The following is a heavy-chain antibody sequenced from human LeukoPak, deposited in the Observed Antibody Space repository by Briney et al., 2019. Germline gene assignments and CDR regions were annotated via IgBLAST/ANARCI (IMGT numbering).Heavy chain of an antibody. J-gene: IGHJ3*02. V-gene: IGHV3-74*01. Sequence: GGSLRLSCAASGFTFSHYWMQWVRQAPGKGLVWVSRTNSDGSSTTYADSVKGRFTISRDNAKNTLYLQMNSLGAEDTAEYYCARVWGRDAFDIWGQGTMVTVSS. CDR3: ARVWGRDAFDI. CDR2: TNSDGSST. CDR1: GFTFSHYW. D-gene: IGHD3-16*01.